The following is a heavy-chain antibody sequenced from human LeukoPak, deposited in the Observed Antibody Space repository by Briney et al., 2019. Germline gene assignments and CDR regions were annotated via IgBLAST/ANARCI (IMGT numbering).Heavy chain of an antibody. D-gene: IGHD2-2*01. V-gene: IGHV4-59*01. J-gene: IGHJ4*02. CDR3: ARTAVRINYYFDY. CDR1: GGSISSYY. CDR2: FYHSGST. Sequence: SETLSLTCTVSGGSISSYYWSWIRQPPGKGLEGIGYFYHSGSTNYNPSLKSRVTISVGTSKNQFSLKLTSVTAADTAVYYCARTAVRINYYFDYWGQGTLVTVSS.